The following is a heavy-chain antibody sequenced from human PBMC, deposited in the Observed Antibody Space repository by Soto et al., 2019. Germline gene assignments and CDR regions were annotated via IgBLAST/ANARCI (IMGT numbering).Heavy chain of an antibody. V-gene: IGHV1-69*01. CDR1: GGTFSSYA. CDR3: ASPEGRYSGSYYATNY. CDR2: IIPIFGTA. J-gene: IGHJ4*02. D-gene: IGHD1-26*01. Sequence: QVQLVQSGAEVKKSGSSVKVSCKASGGTFSSYAISWVRQAPGQGLEWMGGIIPIFGTANYAQKFQGRVTITADESTSTAYMELSSLRSEDTAVYYCASPEGRYSGSYYATNYWGQGTLVTVSS.